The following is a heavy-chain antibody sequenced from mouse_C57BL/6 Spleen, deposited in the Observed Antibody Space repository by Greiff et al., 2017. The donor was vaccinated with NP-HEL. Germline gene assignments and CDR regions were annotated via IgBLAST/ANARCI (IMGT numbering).Heavy chain of an antibody. CDR1: GFTFSDYG. J-gene: IGHJ1*03. D-gene: IGHD1-1*01. V-gene: IGHV5-17*01. Sequence: EVQGVESGGGLVKPGGSLKLSCAASGFTFSDYGMHWVRQAPEKGLEWVAYISSGSSTIYYADTVKGRFTISRDNAENTLFLQMTSLRSEDTAMYYCARGATVVGLYFGGWGTGATVTDAS. CDR3: ARGATVVGLYFGG. CDR2: ISSGSSTI.